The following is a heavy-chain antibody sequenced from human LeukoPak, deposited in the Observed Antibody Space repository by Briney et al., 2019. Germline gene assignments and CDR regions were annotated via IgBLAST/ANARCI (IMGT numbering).Heavy chain of an antibody. CDR2: ISGSGGST. CDR1: GFTFSSYA. D-gene: IGHD5-18*01. Sequence: GGSLRLSCAASGFTFSSYAMSWVRQAPGKGLEWVSAISGSGGSTYYADAVKGRFTIPRDNSKNTLYLQMNRLRAEDTAVYYCAKVDTAMATDYWGQGTLVTVSS. V-gene: IGHV3-23*01. CDR3: AKVDTAMATDY. J-gene: IGHJ4*02.